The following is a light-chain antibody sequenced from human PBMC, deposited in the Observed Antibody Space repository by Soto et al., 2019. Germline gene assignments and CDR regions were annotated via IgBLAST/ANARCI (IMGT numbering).Light chain of an antibody. V-gene: IGKV3-11*01. Sequence: EIVLTQSPATLSLSPGERATLSCRASQSVSTSLNWYQQKPGQAPRLLIYDASNRATGVPARFSGSGSGTDFTLTISRLEPEDFAVYYCQQYGNSGITFGQGTRLEIK. J-gene: IGKJ5*01. CDR3: QQYGNSGIT. CDR2: DAS. CDR1: QSVSTS.